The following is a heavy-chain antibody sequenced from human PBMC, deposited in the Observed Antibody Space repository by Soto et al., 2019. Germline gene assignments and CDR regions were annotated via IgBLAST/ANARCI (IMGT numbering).Heavy chain of an antibody. CDR3: ARRGTGTTFAFWFDP. CDR1: GYSFTSYW. D-gene: IGHD1-1*01. V-gene: IGHV5-51*01. CDR2: IYPGDSDT. J-gene: IGHJ5*02. Sequence: GESLKISCKGSGYSFTSYWIGWVRQMPGKGLEWMGIIYPGDSDTRYSPSFQGQVTISADKSIRTAYLQWRSLKASDTAMYYCARRGTGTTFAFWFDPWGQGTLVTVSS.